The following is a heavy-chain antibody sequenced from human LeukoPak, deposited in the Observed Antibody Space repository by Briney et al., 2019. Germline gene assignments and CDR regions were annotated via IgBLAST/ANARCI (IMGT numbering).Heavy chain of an antibody. V-gene: IGHV4-61*01. CDR3: ARAFYPGYYSYMAV. D-gene: IGHD3-3*02. Sequence: SETLSLTCTVSGYSISSGYYWGWIRQPPGKGLEWIGYIYYSGSTNYNPSLKSRVTISVGTSKNQFSLKLSSVTAADTAVYYCARAFYPGYYSYMAVWGKGTTVTVSS. J-gene: IGHJ6*03. CDR1: GYSISSGYY. CDR2: IYYSGST.